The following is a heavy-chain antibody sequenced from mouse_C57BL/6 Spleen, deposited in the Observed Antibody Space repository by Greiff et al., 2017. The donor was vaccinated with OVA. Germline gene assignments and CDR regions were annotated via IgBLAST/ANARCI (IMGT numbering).Heavy chain of an antibody. V-gene: IGHV1-83*01. D-gene: IGHD1-1*01. Sequence: VQLKESGPELVKPGASVKMSCKASGYTFTDYYMHWVKQKPGKGLEWIGEIYPGSGNTYYNEKFKGKATLTADTSSSTAYMQLSSLTSEDSAVYFCARGNYGSSYLDYWGQGTTLTVSS. CDR1: YTFTDYYM. CDR2: YPGSGNTY. CDR3: RGNYGSSYLDY. J-gene: IGHJ2*01.